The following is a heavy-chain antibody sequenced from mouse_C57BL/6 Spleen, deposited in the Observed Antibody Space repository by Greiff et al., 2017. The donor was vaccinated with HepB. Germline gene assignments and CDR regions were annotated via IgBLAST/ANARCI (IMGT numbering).Heavy chain of an antibody. V-gene: IGHV1-82*01. CDR1: GYAFSSSW. J-gene: IGHJ1*03. CDR2: IYPGDGDT. CDR3: ARDPNYCGGSYGYFDV. Sequence: QVHVKQSGPELVKPGASVKISCKASGYAFSSSWMYWVKQRPGKGLEWIGRIYPGDGDTNYNGKFKGKDTLTADKSSSTAYMQLSSLTSEDSAVYFCARDPNYCGGSYGYFDVWGTGTTVTVSS. D-gene: IGHD1-1*01.